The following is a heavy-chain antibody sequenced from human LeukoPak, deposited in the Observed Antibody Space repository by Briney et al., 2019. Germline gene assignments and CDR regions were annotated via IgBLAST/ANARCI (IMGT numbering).Heavy chain of an antibody. Sequence: ASVTVSCTASGYTFTSYAMHWVRQAPGQRLEWMGWINAGNGNTKYSQKFQGRVTITRDTSASTAYMELSSLRSEDTAVYYCARGYSSSWYSAFDYWGQGTLVTVSS. J-gene: IGHJ4*02. CDR3: ARGYSSSWYSAFDY. CDR1: GYTFTSYA. V-gene: IGHV1-3*01. CDR2: INAGNGNT. D-gene: IGHD6-13*01.